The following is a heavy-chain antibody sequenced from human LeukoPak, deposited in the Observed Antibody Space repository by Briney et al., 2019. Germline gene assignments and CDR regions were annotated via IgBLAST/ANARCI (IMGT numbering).Heavy chain of an antibody. J-gene: IGHJ4*02. CDR3: AREAYSSSWSPDY. CDR1: GYTFTTYG. CDR2: ISPYNENT. Sequence: ASVKVSCKASGYTFTTYGVSWVRQAPGGGLEWMGWISPYNENTKYAQKLQGRVTMSTDTSTSTVYMELRSLRSDDTAVYYCAREAYSSSWSPDYWGQGTLVTVSS. D-gene: IGHD6-13*01. V-gene: IGHV1-18*01.